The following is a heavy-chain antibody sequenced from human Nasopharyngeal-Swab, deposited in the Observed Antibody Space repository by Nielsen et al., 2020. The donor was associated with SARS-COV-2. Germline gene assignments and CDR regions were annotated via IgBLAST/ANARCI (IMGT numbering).Heavy chain of an antibody. CDR1: GFTFSDYY. J-gene: IGHJ4*02. Sequence: GESLKISCAASGFTFSDYYMAWVRQAPGKGLEWLSYISASGRNTDSADSVKGRFTSSRDNANNLLFLQMNSLRAEDTAVYYCARDGPYYYDSSGYYPIDYWGQGTLVTVSS. D-gene: IGHD3-22*01. CDR3: ARDGPYYYDSSGYYPIDY. CDR2: ISASGRNT. V-gene: IGHV3-11*04.